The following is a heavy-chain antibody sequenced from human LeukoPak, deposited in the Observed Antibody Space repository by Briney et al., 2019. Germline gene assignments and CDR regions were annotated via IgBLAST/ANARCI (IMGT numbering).Heavy chain of an antibody. CDR2: INPNNGDT. CDR3: AREGGYDILTGYQDY. Sequence: VSVNVSCKASGGTFSSYAISWVRPAPGQGLEWMGWINPNNGDTNYVQKFQGRVTMTRDTSISTAYLELTRLRSDDTAVYYCAREGGYDILTGYQDYWGKGTLVTVSS. CDR1: GGTFSSYA. V-gene: IGHV1-2*02. D-gene: IGHD3-9*01. J-gene: IGHJ4*02.